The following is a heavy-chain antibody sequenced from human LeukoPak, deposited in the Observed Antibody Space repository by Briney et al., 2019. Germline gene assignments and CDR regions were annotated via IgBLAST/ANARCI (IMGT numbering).Heavy chain of an antibody. Sequence: PGGSLRLSCAASGFTFSSYWMHWVRHAPGKGLVWVSRIDSYGSSTSFADSVKGRFTISRDNAKNTLYLQMNSLRAEDTAVYYCASSTYSGSHWDAFDIWGQGTMVTVSS. V-gene: IGHV3-74*01. CDR2: IDSYGSST. CDR3: ASSTYSGSHWDAFDI. CDR1: GFTFSSYW. D-gene: IGHD1-26*01. J-gene: IGHJ3*02.